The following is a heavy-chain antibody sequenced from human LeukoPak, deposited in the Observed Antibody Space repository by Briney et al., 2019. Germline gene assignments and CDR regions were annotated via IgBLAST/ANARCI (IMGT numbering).Heavy chain of an antibody. CDR3: ARGGFGEFLTYDAFDN. V-gene: IGHV3-11*01. D-gene: IGHD3-10*01. CDR2: ISNSGTTI. J-gene: IGHJ3*02. Sequence: GGSLRLSCAASGFTFSDYYISWIRQAPGKGLEWVSYISNSGTTINYAVSVKGRFTISRDNAKNSLFLQMSSLRAEDTAVYYCARGGFGEFLTYDAFDNWGQGTMVTVSS. CDR1: GFTFSDYY.